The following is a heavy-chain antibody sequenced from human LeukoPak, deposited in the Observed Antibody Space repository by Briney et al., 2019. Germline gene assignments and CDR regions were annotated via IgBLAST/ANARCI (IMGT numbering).Heavy chain of an antibody. CDR3: ARDGVPTLLVY. J-gene: IGHJ4*02. Sequence: PGGSLRLSCAASGFTLSSYWMSWVRQAPGKGLEWVANIKEDGSEKYYVDSVKGRFTISRDNAKNSLYLQMNSLRAEDTAVYYCARDGVPTLLVYWGQGTLVTVSS. CDR2: IKEDGSEK. D-gene: IGHD2-2*01. CDR1: GFTLSSYW. V-gene: IGHV3-7*01.